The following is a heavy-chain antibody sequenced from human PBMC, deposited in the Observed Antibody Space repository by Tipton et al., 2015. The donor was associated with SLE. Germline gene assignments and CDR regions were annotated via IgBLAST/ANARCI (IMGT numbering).Heavy chain of an antibody. CDR2: IYYSGST. V-gene: IGHV4-59*01. Sequence: LRLSCTVSGGSISSYHWSWLRQPPGKGLEWIGYIYYSGSTNYNPSLKSRVTISVDTSKNQFSLKLSSVTAADTAVYYCARGSGYFDYWGQGTLVTVSS. CDR1: GGSISSYH. J-gene: IGHJ4*02. D-gene: IGHD1-26*01. CDR3: ARGSGYFDY.